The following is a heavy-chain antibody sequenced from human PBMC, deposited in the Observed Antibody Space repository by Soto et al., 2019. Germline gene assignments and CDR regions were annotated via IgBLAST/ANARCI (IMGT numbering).Heavy chain of an antibody. D-gene: IGHD4-17*01. V-gene: IGHV1-46*01. J-gene: IGHJ4*02. CDR2: INPSGGST. Sequence: ASVKVSCKASGYTFTSYYMHWVRRAPGQGLEWMGIINPSGGSTSYAQKFQGRVTMTRDTSTSTVYMELSSLRSEDTAVYYCARALEATVVTLGFDYWGQGTLVTVSS. CDR1: GYTFTSYY. CDR3: ARALEATVVTLGFDY.